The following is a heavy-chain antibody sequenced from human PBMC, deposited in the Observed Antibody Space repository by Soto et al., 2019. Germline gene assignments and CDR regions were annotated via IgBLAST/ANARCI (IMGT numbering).Heavy chain of an antibody. Sequence: SETLSLTCTVSGGSISSYYWSWIRQPAGKGLEWIGRIYTSGSTNYNPSLKSRVTMTVDTSKNQFSLKLSSVTAADTAVYYCAREFYLGVVPAATWYYGMDVWGQGTTVTVSS. CDR2: IYTSGST. CDR1: GGSISSYY. CDR3: AREFYLGVVPAATWYYGMDV. D-gene: IGHD2-2*01. J-gene: IGHJ6*02. V-gene: IGHV4-4*07.